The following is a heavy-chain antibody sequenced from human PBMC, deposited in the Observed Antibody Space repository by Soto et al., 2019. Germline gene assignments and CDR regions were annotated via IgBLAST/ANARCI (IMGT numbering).Heavy chain of an antibody. J-gene: IGHJ4*02. CDR1: GFTFSSYA. Sequence: GGSLRLSCAGSGFTFSSYAMSWVRQAPGKGLEWVSSITASGGSTYYADSVKGRFTISRDNSKNTLSLQMNGLRAEDTALYYCAKNLNGYSSDWNGEDYWGQGTLVTVYS. CDR2: ITASGGST. V-gene: IGHV3-23*01. CDR3: AKNLNGYSSDWNGEDY. D-gene: IGHD6-19*01.